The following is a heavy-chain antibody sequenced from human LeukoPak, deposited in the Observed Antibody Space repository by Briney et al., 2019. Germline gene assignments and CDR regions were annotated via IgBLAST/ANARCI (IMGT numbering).Heavy chain of an antibody. CDR2: VYPGDSET. V-gene: IGHV5-51*01. CDR1: GYTFTTYW. J-gene: IGHJ3*02. D-gene: IGHD5-24*01. Sequence: GESLKISCKGSGYTFTTYWTAWVRQMPGKGLECMGTVYPGDSETKYSPSFQSQVTISADKSISTAYLQWGSLKASDTAMYYCTRSPRDGYHDAFDIWGQGAMVTVSS. CDR3: TRSPRDGYHDAFDI.